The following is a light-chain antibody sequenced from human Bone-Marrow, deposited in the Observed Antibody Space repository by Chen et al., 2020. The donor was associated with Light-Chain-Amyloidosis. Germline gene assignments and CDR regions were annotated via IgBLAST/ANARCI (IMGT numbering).Light chain of an antibody. V-gene: IGLV1-47*01. CDR2: RTN. CDR1: SSNIGINY. Sequence: QSVLTQPPSASGTPGQRVTISCSGASSNIGINYVYWYQHFTGAAPNLLIHRTNQRPSGVPGRFAASESGTSAFLGISGLRSKDGADYYCAAWDGSLSGYVFGTGTKVIVL. CDR3: AAWDGSLSGYV. J-gene: IGLJ1*01.